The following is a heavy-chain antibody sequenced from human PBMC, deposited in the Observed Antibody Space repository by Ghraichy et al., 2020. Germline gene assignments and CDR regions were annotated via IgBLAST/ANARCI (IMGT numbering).Heavy chain of an antibody. Sequence: GWISAYNGNTNYAQKLQGRVTMTTDTSTSTAYMELRSLRSDDTAVYYCARDSVEGEAGTTLFPGFDYWGQGTLVTVSS. J-gene: IGHJ4*02. D-gene: IGHD1-1*01. CDR2: ISAYNGNT. V-gene: IGHV1-18*01. CDR3: ARDSVEGEAGTTLFPGFDY.